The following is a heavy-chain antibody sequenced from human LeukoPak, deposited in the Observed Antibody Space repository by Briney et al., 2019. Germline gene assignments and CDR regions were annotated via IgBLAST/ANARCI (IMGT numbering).Heavy chain of an antibody. D-gene: IGHD3-10*01. CDR3: ASRVTYYYYGMDV. CDR1: GGSISSGDYY. CDR2: IYYSGST. V-gene: IGHV4-39*07. J-gene: IGHJ6*02. Sequence: SQTLSLTCTVSGGSISSGDYYWGWIRQPPGKGLEWIGSIYYSGSTYYNPSLKSRVTISVDTSKNQFSLKLSSVTAADTAVYYCASRVTYYYYGMDVWGQGTTVTVSS.